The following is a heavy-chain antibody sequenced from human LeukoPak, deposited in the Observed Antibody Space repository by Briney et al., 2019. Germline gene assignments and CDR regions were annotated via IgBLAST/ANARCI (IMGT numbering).Heavy chain of an antibody. J-gene: IGHJ4*02. V-gene: IGHV4-39*07. CDR3: ASTLYDVSTGYRFDY. CDR1: GVSISGSSYY. D-gene: IGHD3-9*01. Sequence: PSETLSLTCTVSGVSISGSSYYWGWLRQPPGKGLEWIGSIYYSGSTYYNPSLKSRVTISVDTSKNQFSLKLSSVTAADTAVYYCASTLYDVSTGYRFDYWGQGTLVTVSS. CDR2: IYYSGST.